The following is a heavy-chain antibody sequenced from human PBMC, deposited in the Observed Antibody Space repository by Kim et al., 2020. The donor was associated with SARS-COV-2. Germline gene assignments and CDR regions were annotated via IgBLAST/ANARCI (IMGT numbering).Heavy chain of an antibody. D-gene: IGHD2-21*01. V-gene: IGHV3-23*01. J-gene: IGHJ4*02. Sequence: GGSLRLSCAASGFTFSNYAMSWVRQAPGKGLEWVSAISGSGGSTYYADSVKGRFTISRDNSMNTLSLQMNSLRAEDTAVYYCAKNHIAVVIAPQDLDHWGQGALVTVSS. CDR2: ISGSGGST. CDR3: AKNHIAVVIAPQDLDH. CDR1: GFTFSNYA.